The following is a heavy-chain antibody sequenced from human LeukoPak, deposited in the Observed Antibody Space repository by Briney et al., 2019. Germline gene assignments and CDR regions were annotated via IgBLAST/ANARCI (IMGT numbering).Heavy chain of an antibody. CDR1: GGSISSYY. J-gene: IGHJ6*03. Sequence: PSETLSLTCTVSGGSISSYYWSWIRQPPGKGLEWIGYIYYSGSTNYNPSLKSRVTISVDTSKNQFSLKLSSVTAADTAVYYCARASPGFSRIPYYYYYYYMDVWGKGTTVTVSS. D-gene: IGHD2-15*01. CDR2: IYYSGST. CDR3: ARASPGFSRIPYYYYYYYMDV. V-gene: IGHV4-59*01.